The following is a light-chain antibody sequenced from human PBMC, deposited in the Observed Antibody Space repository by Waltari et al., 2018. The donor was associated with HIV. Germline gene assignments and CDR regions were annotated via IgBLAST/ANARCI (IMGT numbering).Light chain of an antibody. CDR1: SSNIGRNT. V-gene: IGLV1-44*01. CDR2: TTD. J-gene: IGLJ2*01. Sequence: QFVLTQPPSVSGTPGQRVVISCSGSSSNIGRNTGNWYQQLPGTAPKLIIHTTDQRPSGVSDRFSGSKSGTTASLAIRGLQSEDEADYYCAAWDDSLGGHMVFGGGTKLTVL. CDR3: AAWDDSLGGHMV.